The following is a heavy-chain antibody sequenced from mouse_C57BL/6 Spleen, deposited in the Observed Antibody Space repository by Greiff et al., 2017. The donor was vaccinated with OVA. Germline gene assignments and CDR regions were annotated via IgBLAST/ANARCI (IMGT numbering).Heavy chain of an antibody. CDR3: ARSNSYFDY. J-gene: IGHJ2*01. CDR2: INPSTGGT. Sequence: EVQGVESGPELVKPGASVKISCKASGYSFTGYYMNWVKQSPEKSLEWIGEINPSTGGTTYNQKFKAKATLTVDKSSSTAYMQLKSLTSEDSAVYYCARSNSYFDYWGQGTTLTVSS. CDR1: GYSFTGYY. V-gene: IGHV1-42*01.